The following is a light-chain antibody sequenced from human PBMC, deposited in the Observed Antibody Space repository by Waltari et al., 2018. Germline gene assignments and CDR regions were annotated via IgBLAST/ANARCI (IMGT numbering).Light chain of an antibody. Sequence: DIQMTQSPSSLSASVGDRVTITCQASQDISNYLNWYQQKPGKAPKLLIYDASNLETGVPSRFSGSGSGTEFTFTISSLQPEDIATYYCQRYNNNPPHRIAFGQGTRLEIK. V-gene: IGKV1-33*01. CDR1: QDISNY. CDR3: QRYNNNPPHRIA. J-gene: IGKJ5*01. CDR2: DAS.